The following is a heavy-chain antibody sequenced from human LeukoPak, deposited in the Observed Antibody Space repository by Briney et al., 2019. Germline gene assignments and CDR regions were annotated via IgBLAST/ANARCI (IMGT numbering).Heavy chain of an antibody. D-gene: IGHD3-3*01. J-gene: IGHJ6*04. Sequence: GGSLRLSCEASGFTFDNYVMHWVRQAPGKGLEWVAFLRYDGITKFYADSVKGRFTISRDNSKNTLYLQMNSLRAEDTAVYYCAKDALLEWLSPTDVWGKGTTVTVSS. CDR1: GFTFDNYV. V-gene: IGHV3-30*02. CDR2: LRYDGITK. CDR3: AKDALLEWLSPTDV.